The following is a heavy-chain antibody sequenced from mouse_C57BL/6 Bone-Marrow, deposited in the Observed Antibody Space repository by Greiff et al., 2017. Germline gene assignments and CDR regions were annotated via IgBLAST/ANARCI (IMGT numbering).Heavy chain of an antibody. J-gene: IGHJ4*01. D-gene: IGHD5-5*01. CDR2: INPNYGTT. CDR3: ARSPAYLYAMDY. CDR1: GYSFTDYN. V-gene: IGHV1-39*01. Sequence: VQLKESGPELVKPGASVTISCKASGYSFTDYNMNWVKQSNGKSLEWIGVINPNYGTTRYNQKFKGKATLTVDQSSSTAYMQLNSLTSEDSAVYYCARSPAYLYAMDYWGQGTSVTVSS.